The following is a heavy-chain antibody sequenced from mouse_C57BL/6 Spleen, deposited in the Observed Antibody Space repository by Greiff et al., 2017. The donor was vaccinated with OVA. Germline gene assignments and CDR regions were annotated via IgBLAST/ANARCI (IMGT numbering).Heavy chain of an antibody. Sequence: QVQLQQSGAELARPGASVKLSCKASGYTFTSYGISWVKQRTGQGLEWIGEIYPRSGNTYYNEKFKGTATLTADKSSSTAYMELRSLTSEDSAVKFCARKDYDSDYNDMDYWGQGTSVTVSS. CDR2: IYPRSGNT. CDR1: GYTFTSYG. D-gene: IGHD2-4*01. CDR3: ARKDYDSDYNDMDY. V-gene: IGHV1-81*01. J-gene: IGHJ4*01.